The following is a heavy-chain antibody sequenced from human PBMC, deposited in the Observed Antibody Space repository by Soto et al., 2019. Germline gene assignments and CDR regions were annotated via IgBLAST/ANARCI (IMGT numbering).Heavy chain of an antibody. CDR1: GFTFSSYA. CDR2: ISGSGGST. Sequence: EVQLLESGGGLVQPGGSLRLSCAASGFTFSSYAMSWVRQAPGKGLEWVSAISGSGGSTYYAVSVKGRFTISRDNSKNTLYLQMNSLRAEDTAVYYCAKYGRWLVHFYYYGMDVWGQGTTVTVSS. D-gene: IGHD6-19*01. J-gene: IGHJ6*02. V-gene: IGHV3-23*01. CDR3: AKYGRWLVHFYYYGMDV.